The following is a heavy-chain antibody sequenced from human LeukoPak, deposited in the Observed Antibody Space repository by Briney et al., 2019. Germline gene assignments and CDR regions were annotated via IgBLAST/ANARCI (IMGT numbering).Heavy chain of an antibody. V-gene: IGHV4/OR15-8*01. CDR2: VYHDGSA. D-gene: IGHD3-16*01. J-gene: IGHJ4*02. CDR3: ANYVSGTMRDY. CDR1: GASIESHSW. Sequence: SETLSLTCAVSGASIESHSWWSWVRQPPGKGLEWIGEVYHDGSANCKPSLKSRVTISADTSRNQFSLKLSSVTATDTAVYYCANYVSGTMRDYWGQGTLVTVSS.